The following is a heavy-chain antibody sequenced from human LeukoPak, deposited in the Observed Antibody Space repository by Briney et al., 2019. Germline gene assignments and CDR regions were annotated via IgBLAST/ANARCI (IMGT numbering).Heavy chain of an antibody. CDR1: TYSFSDYW. CDR3: TRLIGSGWYFDY. CDR2: IYPGDSDT. J-gene: IGHJ4*02. V-gene: IGHV5-51*01. D-gene: IGHD3-10*01. Sequence: GESLKISCKGSTYSFSDYWIGWVRQMPGKGLEWVAIIYPGDSDTRYSPSLQGQVTISAEKSVSTVYLQWSSLQASDTAMYYCTRLIGSGWYFDYWGQGTLVTVSS.